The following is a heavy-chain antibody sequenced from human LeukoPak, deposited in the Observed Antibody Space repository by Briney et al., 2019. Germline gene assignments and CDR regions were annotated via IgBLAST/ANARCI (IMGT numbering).Heavy chain of an antibody. V-gene: IGHV1-2*02. D-gene: IGHD2-15*01. CDR2: INPNSGGT. Sequence: ASVKVSCKASGYTFTGYYMHWVRQAPGQGLEWMGWINPNSGGTNYAQKFQGRVTMTRDTSISTAYMELSRLRSDDTAVYYCARVVVTGYYYYMDVWGKGTTVTVSS. J-gene: IGHJ6*03. CDR1: GYTFTGYY. CDR3: ARVVVTGYYYYMDV.